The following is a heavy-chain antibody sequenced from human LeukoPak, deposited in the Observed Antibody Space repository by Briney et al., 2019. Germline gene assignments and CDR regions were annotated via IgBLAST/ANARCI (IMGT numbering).Heavy chain of an antibody. CDR2: INPNSYGT. D-gene: IGHD1-26*01. V-gene: IGHV1-2*02. Sequence: ASVKVSCKASGYTFTSYGISWMRQAPGRGPEWMGWINPNSYGTNFAQKFRGRMTLTRDTSTSTVYMDLSSLTSDDTAVYYCAREMLSYSGSPINWFDPWGQGTLVTVSS. J-gene: IGHJ5*02. CDR3: AREMLSYSGSPINWFDP. CDR1: GYTFTSYG.